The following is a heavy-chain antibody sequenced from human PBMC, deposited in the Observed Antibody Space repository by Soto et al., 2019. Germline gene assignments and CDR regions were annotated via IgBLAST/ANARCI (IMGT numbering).Heavy chain of an antibody. V-gene: IGHV4-34*01. CDR3: ASGYFDWLYAFDL. CDR2: INHSGSA. J-gene: IGHJ3*01. D-gene: IGHD3-9*01. CDR1: GGSFSGYY. Sequence: SETLSLTCAVYGGSFSGYYWSWIRQPPGKGLEWIGEINHSGSANYNPSLESRVSISVDTSKNQFSLRLNSVTAADTAVYYCASGYFDWLYAFDLWGQGTMVTVSS.